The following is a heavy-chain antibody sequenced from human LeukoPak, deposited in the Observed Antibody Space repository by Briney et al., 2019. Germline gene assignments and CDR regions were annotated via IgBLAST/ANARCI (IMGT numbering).Heavy chain of an antibody. Sequence: PSQTLSLPCTVSGGSISSGGYYWSWIRQPPGKGLEWIGYIYYSGSTYYNPSLKSRVTISVDTSKNQFSLKLSSVTAADTAVYYCAREDDSYYYYGMDVWGQGTTVTVSS. D-gene: IGHD3-22*01. CDR3: AREDDSYYYYGMDV. CDR1: GGSISSGGYY. V-gene: IGHV4-31*03. CDR2: IYYSGST. J-gene: IGHJ6*02.